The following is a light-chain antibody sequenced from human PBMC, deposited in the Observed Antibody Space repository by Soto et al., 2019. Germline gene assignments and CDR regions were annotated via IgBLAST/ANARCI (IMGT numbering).Light chain of an antibody. CDR3: QQYDSYPLT. CDR1: QSIGSW. V-gene: IGKV1-5*03. J-gene: IGKJ4*01. Sequence: DIQMTQSPSTLSASVGDRVTITCRASQSIGSWLAWHQQEPGKAPKLLIYKASSLESGVPSRFSGSGSGTEFTLSISSLQPDDSVTYYWQQYDSYPLTFGGGTKVEIK. CDR2: KAS.